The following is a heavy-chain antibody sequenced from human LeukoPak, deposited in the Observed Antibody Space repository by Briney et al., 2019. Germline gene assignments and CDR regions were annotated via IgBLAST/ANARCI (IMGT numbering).Heavy chain of an antibody. CDR3: ARDKIWFGELHDFDY. J-gene: IGHJ4*02. Sequence: GGSLRLSCAASGFTFDDYAMHWVRQAPGKGLEWVSGISWNSGSIGYADSVKGRFTISRDNAKNSLYLQMNSLRAEDTAVYYCARDKIWFGELHDFDYWGQGTLVTVSS. CDR2: ISWNSGSI. CDR1: GFTFDDYA. V-gene: IGHV3-9*01. D-gene: IGHD3-10*01.